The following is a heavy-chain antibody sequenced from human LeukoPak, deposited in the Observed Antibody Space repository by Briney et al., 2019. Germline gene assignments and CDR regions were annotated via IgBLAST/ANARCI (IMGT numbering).Heavy chain of an antibody. V-gene: IGHV1-2*06. D-gene: IGHD6-19*01. CDR3: ARGSSGWPFDY. J-gene: IGHJ4*02. Sequence: ASVKVSCKASGGTFSSYAISWVRQAPGQGLEWMGRINPNSGGTNYAQKFQGRVTMTRDTSISTAYMELSRLRSDDTAVYYCARGSSGWPFDYWGQGTLVTVSS. CDR2: INPNSGGT. CDR1: GGTFSSYA.